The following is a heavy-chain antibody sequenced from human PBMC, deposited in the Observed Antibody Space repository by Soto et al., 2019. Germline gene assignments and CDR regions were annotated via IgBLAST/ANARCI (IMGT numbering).Heavy chain of an antibody. CDR1: GFTFSSYG. CDR2: ISYDGSNK. Sequence: GGSLRLSCAASGFTFSSYGMHWVRQATGKGLEWVAVISYDGSNKYYADSVKGRFAISRDNSKNTLYLQMNSLRAEDTVVYYCATSSTGYDYCDQRSPVTASS. D-gene: IGHD6-25*01. V-gene: IGHV3-30*03. J-gene: IGHJ4*02. CDR3: ATSSTGYDY.